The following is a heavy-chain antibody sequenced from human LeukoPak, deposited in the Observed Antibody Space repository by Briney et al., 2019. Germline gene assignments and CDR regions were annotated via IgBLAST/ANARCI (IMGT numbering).Heavy chain of an antibody. CDR3: ARGQFLEWPPRYNWFDP. CDR1: GGTFSSYA. J-gene: IGHJ5*02. D-gene: IGHD3-3*01. Sequence: GASVKVSCKASGGTFSSYAISWVRQAPGQWLEWMGGTIPIFGTANYAQKFQGRVTITADESTSTAYMELSSLRSEDTAVYYCARGQFLEWPPRYNWFDPWGQGTLVTVSS. V-gene: IGHV1-69*13. CDR2: TIPIFGTA.